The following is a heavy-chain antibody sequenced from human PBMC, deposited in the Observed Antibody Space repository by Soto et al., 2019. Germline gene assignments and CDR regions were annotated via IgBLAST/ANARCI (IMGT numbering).Heavy chain of an antibody. CDR3: AGASYCSSTSCHPYCYYGMDV. CDR1: GYSFTSYW. J-gene: IGHJ6*02. D-gene: IGHD2-2*01. Sequence: PGESLKISCKGSGYSFTSYWIGWVRQMPGKGLEWMGIIYPGDSDTRYSPSFQGQVTISADKSISTAYLQWSSLKASVTAMYYCAGASYCSSTSCHPYCYYGMDVWGQGTTVTVSS. V-gene: IGHV5-51*01. CDR2: IYPGDSDT.